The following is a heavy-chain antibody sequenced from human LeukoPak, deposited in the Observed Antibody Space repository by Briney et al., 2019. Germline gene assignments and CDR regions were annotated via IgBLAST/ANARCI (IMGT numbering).Heavy chain of an antibody. CDR2: ISGSGGST. CDR3: AKDVHGLLWFGEFH. V-gene: IGHV3-23*01. J-gene: IGHJ4*02. CDR1: GFPFSSYD. Sequence: GGSLRLSCAASGFPFSSYDMSWLRQATGKGRVWVSSISGSGGSTYYADSVKGRFTISRDNSKNTLYLQMNSLRAEDTAVYYCAKDVHGLLWFGEFHWGQGTLVTVSS. D-gene: IGHD3-10*01.